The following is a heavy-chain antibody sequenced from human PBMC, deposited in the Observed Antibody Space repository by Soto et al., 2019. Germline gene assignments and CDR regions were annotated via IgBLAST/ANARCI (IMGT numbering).Heavy chain of an antibody. V-gene: IGHV4-59*08. J-gene: IGHJ3*02. D-gene: IGHD3-16*02. CDR1: GGSINSYY. Sequence: SETLSLTCAVSGGSINSYYWSWIRQPPGKGLEWIGYIYYSGSTNYNPSLKSRVTISVDTSKNQFSLKLSSVTAADTAVYYCARLYGLDAFDIWGQGTMVTVSS. CDR2: IYYSGST. CDR3: ARLYGLDAFDI.